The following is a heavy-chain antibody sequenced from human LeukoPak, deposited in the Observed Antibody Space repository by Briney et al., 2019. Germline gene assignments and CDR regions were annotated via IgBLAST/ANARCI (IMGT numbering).Heavy chain of an antibody. Sequence: GASVKVSCKASGYTFTTYGISWVRQAPGQGLEWMGWINAYSDNMNYAKKLQDRVTLTTDTSTSTVYMELRSLRSDDTAVYYCARDSRIGWYGHFDYWGQGTLVTVSS. D-gene: IGHD6-19*01. CDR3: ARDSRIGWYGHFDY. V-gene: IGHV1-18*01. J-gene: IGHJ4*02. CDR1: GYTFTTYG. CDR2: INAYSDNM.